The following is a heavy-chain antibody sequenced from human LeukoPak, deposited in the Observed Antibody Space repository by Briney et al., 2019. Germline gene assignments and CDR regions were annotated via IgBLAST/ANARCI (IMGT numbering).Heavy chain of an antibody. J-gene: IGHJ4*02. CDR1: GFTFSSYA. CDR2: ISCSGGST. D-gene: IGHD1-26*01. V-gene: IGHV3-23*01. CDR3: AKDLRGSYFFDY. Sequence: PGGSLRLSCAASGFTFSSYAMSWARQAPGKGLEWVSAISCSGGSTYYADSVKGRFTISRDNSKNTLYLQMNSLRAEDTAVYYCAKDLRGSYFFDYWGQGTLVTVSS.